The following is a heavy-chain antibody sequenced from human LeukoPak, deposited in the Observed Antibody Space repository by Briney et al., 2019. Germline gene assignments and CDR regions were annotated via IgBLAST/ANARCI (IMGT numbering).Heavy chain of an antibody. J-gene: IGHJ4*02. CDR1: GGTFSTYA. V-gene: IGHV1-69*05. CDR2: IIPIFGTA. Sequence: SSVKVSCEASGGTFSTYAISWVRQAPGQGLEWMGGIIPIFGTAHYAQKFQGRVTITTDESTSTTYMELSSLRSEDTAVYYCARDGVIGGLYYFDYWGQGTLVTVSS. CDR3: ARDGVIGGLYYFDY. D-gene: IGHD2/OR15-2a*01.